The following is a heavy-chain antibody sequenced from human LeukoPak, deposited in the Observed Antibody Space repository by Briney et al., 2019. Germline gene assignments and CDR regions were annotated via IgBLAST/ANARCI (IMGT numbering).Heavy chain of an antibody. CDR2: IKQGGSEK. CDR1: GFTFSNFW. CDR3: AREIGSGYYGYYYYYGMDV. Sequence: QPGGSLRFSCAASGFTFSNFWMRWVRQAPGKGREGVANIKQGGSEKYYVDSVKGRFTISRDNAKNSLYMKMNSLRAEDTAVYYCAREIGSGYYGYYYYYGMDVWGQGTTVTVSS. J-gene: IGHJ6*02. V-gene: IGHV3-7*01. D-gene: IGHD3-22*01.